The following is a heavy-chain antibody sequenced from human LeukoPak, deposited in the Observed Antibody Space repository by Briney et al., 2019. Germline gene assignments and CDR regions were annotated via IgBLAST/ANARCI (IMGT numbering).Heavy chain of an antibody. D-gene: IGHD3-10*01. V-gene: IGHV3-11*04. CDR2: ISSSGSTI. CDR3: ARHTTYGSGTYDGYFDY. Sequence: GGSLRLSCAPSGFTFRNAWMSWVGQAPGNGLEWVSYISSSGSTIYYADSGKGRVTISRDNAKNSLYLQMNSLRAEDPAVSYCARHTTYGSGTYDGYFDYWGPGTLVTVSS. J-gene: IGHJ4*02. CDR1: GFTFRNAW.